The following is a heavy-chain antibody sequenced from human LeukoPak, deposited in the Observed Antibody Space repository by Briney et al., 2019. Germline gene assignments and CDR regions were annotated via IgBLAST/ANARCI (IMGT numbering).Heavy chain of an antibody. V-gene: IGHV4-61*02. D-gene: IGHD3-10*01. CDR3: ARDIGSGSTDP. CDR2: IYTSGST. Sequence: NPSETLSLTCTVSGGSISSSSYYWSWIRQPAGKGLEWIGRIYTSGSTNYNPSLKSRVTISVDTSKNQFSLKLSSVTAADTAVYYCARDIGSGSTDPWGQGTLVTVSS. CDR1: GGSISSSSYY. J-gene: IGHJ5*02.